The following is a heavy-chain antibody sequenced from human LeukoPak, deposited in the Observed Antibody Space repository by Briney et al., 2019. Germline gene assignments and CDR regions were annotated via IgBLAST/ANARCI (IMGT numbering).Heavy chain of an antibody. D-gene: IGHD2-2*01. CDR3: ARELCSTTTCYFDY. V-gene: IGHV4-59*01. CDR1: GGSISSYY. Sequence: SETLSLTCSVSGGSISSYYWSWIRQPPGKGLEWIGYIYYTGSANYNPSLKSRITISVDTSKNQFSLKLNSVTAADTAVYYCARELCSTTTCYFDYWGQGTLVTVSS. CDR2: IYYTGSA. J-gene: IGHJ4*02.